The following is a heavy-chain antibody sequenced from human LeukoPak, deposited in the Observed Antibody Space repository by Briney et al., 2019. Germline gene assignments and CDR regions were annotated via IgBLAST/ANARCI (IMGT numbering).Heavy chain of an antibody. CDR2: ISGSGDNT. CDR1: GFTFSVYA. D-gene: IGHD1-26*01. Sequence: GGSLRLSCAASGFTFSVYAMSWVRRTPGKGLEWVSGISGSGDNTLYADSVKGRFTISRDNSKNTLYLEMNSLRAEDTAIYYCAKMKGHPLPKYYMDVWGQGTTVTVSS. V-gene: IGHV3-23*01. J-gene: IGHJ6*01. CDR3: AKMKGHPLPKYYMDV.